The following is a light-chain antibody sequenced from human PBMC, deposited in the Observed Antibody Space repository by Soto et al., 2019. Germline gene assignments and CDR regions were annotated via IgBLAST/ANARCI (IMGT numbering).Light chain of an antibody. CDR1: QSISSN. CDR3: QQYNNWPWT. V-gene: IGKV3D-15*01. Sequence: EIVMTQSPATLSVSPGERATLSCRANQSISSNLAWYQQKPGQAPRLLIYGTSIRPTGIPDRFSGSGSGTDFTLTISSLQSEDFAVYYCQQYNNWPWTFGQGTKVDIK. CDR2: GTS. J-gene: IGKJ1*01.